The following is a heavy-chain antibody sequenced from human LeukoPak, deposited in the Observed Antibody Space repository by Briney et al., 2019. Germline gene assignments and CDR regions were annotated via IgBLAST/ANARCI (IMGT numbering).Heavy chain of an antibody. J-gene: IGHJ6*03. CDR2: ISGSGGST. Sequence: GGSLRLSCAASGFTFSSYAMSWVRQAPGKGLEWVSAISGSGGSTYYADSVKGRFTIPRDNSKNTLYLQMNSLRAEDTAVYYCARGPALVGYWYYYMDVWGKGTTVTVSS. D-gene: IGHD2-8*02. CDR3: ARGPALVGYWYYYMDV. CDR1: GFTFSSYA. V-gene: IGHV3-23*01.